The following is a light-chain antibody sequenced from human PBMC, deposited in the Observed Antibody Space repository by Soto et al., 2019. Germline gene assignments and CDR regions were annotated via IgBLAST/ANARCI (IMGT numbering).Light chain of an antibody. Sequence: QSALTQPASVSGSPGQSITISCTGTSSDVGSYNFVSWYQQHPGKAPKLMIYEVSKRPSGVSNRFSASKSGNTASLTISGLQAEDEADYYCYSYAGSSTVLFGGGTKLTVL. J-gene: IGLJ2*01. CDR1: SSDVGSYNF. V-gene: IGLV2-23*02. CDR3: YSYAGSSTVL. CDR2: EVS.